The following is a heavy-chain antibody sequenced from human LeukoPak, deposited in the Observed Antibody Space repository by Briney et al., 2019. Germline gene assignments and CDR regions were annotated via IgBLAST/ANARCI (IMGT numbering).Heavy chain of an antibody. V-gene: IGHV1-69*01. D-gene: IGHD5-12*01. CDR3: AREGSVATTMIPYYYYYYMDV. Sequence: SVKVSCKASGGTFSSYAISWVRQAPGQGLEWMGGIIPIFGTANYAQKFQGRVTITADESTSTAYMELRSLKSDDTAVYYCAREGSVATTMIPYYYYYYMDVWGKGTTVTISS. CDR2: IIPIFGTA. J-gene: IGHJ6*03. CDR1: GGTFSSYA.